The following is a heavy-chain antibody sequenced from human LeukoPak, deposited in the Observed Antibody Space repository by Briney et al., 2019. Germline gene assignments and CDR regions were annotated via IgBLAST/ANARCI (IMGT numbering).Heavy chain of an antibody. CDR1: GSTFSNYG. Sequence: PGGSLRLSCAATGSTFSNYGTHWVRQAPGKGLEWVTFIQFDESVKFYADSVKGRFTISRDNSKNTLYLQMNSLRAEDTAVYYCANLIGSVATTAIDYWGQGTLVTVSS. D-gene: IGHD5-12*01. J-gene: IGHJ4*02. V-gene: IGHV3-30*02. CDR2: IQFDESVK. CDR3: ANLIGSVATTAIDY.